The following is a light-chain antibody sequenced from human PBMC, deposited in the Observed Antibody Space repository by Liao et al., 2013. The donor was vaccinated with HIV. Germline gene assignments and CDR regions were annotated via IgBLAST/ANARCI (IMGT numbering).Light chain of an antibody. CDR1: ALPKQY. V-gene: IGLV3-25*02. J-gene: IGLJ2*01. Sequence: SYELTQSPSVSVSPGQTARITCSGDALPKQYAYWYQQKPGQAPVLVIYKDSERPSGIPERFSGSKSETTATLTISRVEAGDEADYYCQVWDTSGDHPRVFGGGTRLTV. CDR2: KDS. CDR3: QVWDTSGDHPRV.